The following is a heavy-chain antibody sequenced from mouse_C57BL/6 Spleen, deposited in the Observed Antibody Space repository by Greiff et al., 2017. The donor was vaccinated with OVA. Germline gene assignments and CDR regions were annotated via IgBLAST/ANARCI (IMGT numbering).Heavy chain of an antibody. CDR3: ARGLLYDGYYYSAMDY. V-gene: IGHV1-69*01. Sequence: QVQLQQPGAELVMPGASVKLSCKASGYTFTSYWMHWVKQRPGQGLEWIGEIDPSASYTNYNQKFKGKSTLTVDKSSSTAYMQLSSLTSEDSAVYYCARGLLYDGYYYSAMDYWGQGTSVTVSS. D-gene: IGHD2-3*01. CDR2: IDPSASYT. J-gene: IGHJ4*01. CDR1: GYTFTSYW.